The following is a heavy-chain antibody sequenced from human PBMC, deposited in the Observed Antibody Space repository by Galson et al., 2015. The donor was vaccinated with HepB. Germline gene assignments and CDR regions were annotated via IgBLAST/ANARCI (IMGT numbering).Heavy chain of an antibody. CDR3: ARAGENSYGYGPHYYYGMDV. CDR1: GGSISSYY. V-gene: IGHV4-59*01. D-gene: IGHD5-18*01. Sequence: ETLSLTCTVSGGSISSYYWSWIRQPPGKGLEWIGYIYYSGSTNYNPSLKSRVTISVDTSKNQFSLKLSSVTAADTAVYYCARAGENSYGYGPHYYYGMDVWGQGTTVTVSS. CDR2: IYYSGST. J-gene: IGHJ6*02.